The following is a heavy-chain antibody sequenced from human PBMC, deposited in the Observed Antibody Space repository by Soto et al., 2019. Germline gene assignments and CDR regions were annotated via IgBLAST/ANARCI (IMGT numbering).Heavy chain of an antibody. CDR3: AREGSPSGDLDY. V-gene: IGHV3-30-3*01. CDR2: ISYDGSIK. Sequence: QVQLVESGGGVVQPGRSLRLSCAASGFTFSSHSIQWVRQAPGKGLEWVAVISYDGSIKYYADSVKGRFTISRDNSKNTAYLQMNSLRGEDTAVFFCAREGSPSGDLDYWGQGTLVIVSS. J-gene: IGHJ4*02. D-gene: IGHD1-26*01. CDR1: GFTFSSHS.